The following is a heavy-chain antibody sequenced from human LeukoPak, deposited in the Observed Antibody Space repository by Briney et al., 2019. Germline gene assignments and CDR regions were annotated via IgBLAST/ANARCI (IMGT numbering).Heavy chain of an antibody. J-gene: IGHJ4*02. CDR1: GFTFSDYY. Sequence: GGSLRLSCAASGFTFSDYYMSWIRQAPGKGLEWVSYVSGSGTSIHYADSVKGRSSISRDNAKNSLFLQMNSLRAEDTAVYYCARDRGVAVSDFWGQGTLVSVSS. CDR3: ARDRGVAVSDF. CDR2: VSGSGTSI. D-gene: IGHD3-10*01. V-gene: IGHV3-11*01.